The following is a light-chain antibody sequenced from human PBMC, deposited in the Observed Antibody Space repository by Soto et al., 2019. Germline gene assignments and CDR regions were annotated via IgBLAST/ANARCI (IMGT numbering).Light chain of an antibody. V-gene: IGKV1-39*01. Sequence: DIPTPQSPSALSATGGASVTSTCRTSQSISSYLNWYQQKPGKAPKLLIYAASSLQSGVPSRFSGSGSGTDFTLTISSLQPEDFATYYCQQSYSTPQITFAQGARLEI. CDR2: AAS. CDR3: QQSYSTPQIT. J-gene: IGKJ5*01. CDR1: QSISSY.